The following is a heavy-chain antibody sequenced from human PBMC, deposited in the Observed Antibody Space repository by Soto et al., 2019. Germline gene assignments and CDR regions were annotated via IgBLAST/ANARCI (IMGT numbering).Heavy chain of an antibody. V-gene: IGHV4-34*01. D-gene: IGHD7-27*01. CDR2: INHSGST. Sequence: QVQLQQWGAGLLKPSETLSLTCAVYGGSFSGYYWNWIRQPPGKGLEWIGEINHSGSTNYNPSLKRRVTLSVDTSKNQFSLKLSSVTAADTAVYYCARGWGRIFDYWSQGTLVTVSS. CDR1: GGSFSGYY. J-gene: IGHJ4*02. CDR3: ARGWGRIFDY.